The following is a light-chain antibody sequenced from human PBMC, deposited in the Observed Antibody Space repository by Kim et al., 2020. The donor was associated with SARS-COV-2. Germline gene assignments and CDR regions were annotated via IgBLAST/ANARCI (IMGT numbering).Light chain of an antibody. CDR2: GAS. CDR3: QHYATTVS. CDR1: QSVNSLF. V-gene: IGKV3-20*01. J-gene: IGKJ4*01. Sequence: SVLTQSPGTLSLSPGEGATLSCRASQSVNSLFLAWYQQRPGQAPRLLIHGASRRAVGIPDRFSGSGSGTDFTLTISRLEPEDFAVYYCQHYATTVSFGGGTKVDIK.